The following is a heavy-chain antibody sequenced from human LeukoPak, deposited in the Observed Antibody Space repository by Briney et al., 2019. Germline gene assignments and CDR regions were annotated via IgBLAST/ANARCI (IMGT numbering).Heavy chain of an antibody. V-gene: IGHV4-34*01. CDR3: ARHRIEVAGSYFDY. D-gene: IGHD6-19*01. Sequence: SETLSLTCTVYGGSFSGYCWSWTRQPPGKGLEWVGEINHSGSTNYNPSLKSRVTISVVDTSRTQFSLKLSSVTAADTAVYYCARHRIEVAGSYFDYWGQGTLVTVSS. CDR1: GGSFSGYC. J-gene: IGHJ4*02. CDR2: INHSGST.